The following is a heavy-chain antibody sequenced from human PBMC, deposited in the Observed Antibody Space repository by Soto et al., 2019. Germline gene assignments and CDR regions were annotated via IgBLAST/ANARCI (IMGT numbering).Heavy chain of an antibody. Sequence: GGSLRLSCAASGFTFSSYAMSWVRQAPGKGLEWVSAISGSGGSTYYADSVKGRFTISRDNSKNTLYLQMNSLRAEDTAVYYCAKGPTGYSSGGYGYWGQGTLVTVSS. CDR1: GFTFSSYA. D-gene: IGHD6-19*01. CDR2: ISGSGGST. V-gene: IGHV3-23*01. CDR3: AKGPTGYSSGGYGY. J-gene: IGHJ4*02.